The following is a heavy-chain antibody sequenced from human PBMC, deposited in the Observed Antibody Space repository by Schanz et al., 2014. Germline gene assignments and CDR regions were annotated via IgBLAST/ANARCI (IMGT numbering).Heavy chain of an antibody. V-gene: IGHV3-23*04. CDR2: LSGSGGST. CDR1: GFTVSSNH. CDR3: ASGVHVSSLQKGLQF. D-gene: IGHD3-10*01. Sequence: VQLVESGGGLVKPGGSLRLSCAVSGFTVSSNHMSWVRQAPGKGLEWVSALSGSGGSTYYADSVKGRFTISRDNAKNSVSLQMRRLRVEDTAVYYCASGVHVSSLQKGLQFWGRGTLVIGSS. J-gene: IGHJ1*01.